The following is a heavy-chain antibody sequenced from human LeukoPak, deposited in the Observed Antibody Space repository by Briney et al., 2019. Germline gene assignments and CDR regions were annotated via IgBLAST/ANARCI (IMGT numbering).Heavy chain of an antibody. V-gene: IGHV4-34*01. Sequence: SETLSLTCAVYGGSFSGYYWSWIRQPPGKGLEWIGEINHSGSTNYNPSLKSRVTISVDTSKNQFSLSLSSVTAADTAVYYCATDSSGSRNDYWGQGSLVTVSS. CDR2: INHSGST. J-gene: IGHJ4*02. CDR3: ATDSSGSRNDY. CDR1: GGSFSGYY. D-gene: IGHD3-22*01.